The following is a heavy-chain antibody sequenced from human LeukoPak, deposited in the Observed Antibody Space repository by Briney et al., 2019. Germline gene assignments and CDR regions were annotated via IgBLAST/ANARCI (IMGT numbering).Heavy chain of an antibody. V-gene: IGHV4-39*07. J-gene: IGHJ4*02. Sequence: SETLSLTCTVSGGSISSGSYYWSWIRQPPGKGLEWIGEINHSGSTNYNPSLKSRVTISVDTSKNQFSLKLSSVTAADTAVYYCARIDYGGNSGGGYWGQGTLVTVSS. CDR1: GGSISSGSYY. CDR3: ARIDYGGNSGGGY. CDR2: INHSGST. D-gene: IGHD4-23*01.